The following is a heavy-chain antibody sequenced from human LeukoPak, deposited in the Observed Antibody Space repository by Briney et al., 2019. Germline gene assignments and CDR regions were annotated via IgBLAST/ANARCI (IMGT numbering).Heavy chain of an antibody. CDR1: GFTFSSYA. CDR3: ARGKIVATINDYYYYMDV. D-gene: IGHD5-12*01. V-gene: IGHV3-23*01. Sequence: GGSLRLSCAASGFTFSSYAMSWVRQAPGKGLEWVSAISGSGGSTYYADSVKGRFTISRDNSQNTLYLQMNSLRAEDTAVYYCARGKIVATINDYYYYMDVWGKGTTVTVPS. CDR2: ISGSGGST. J-gene: IGHJ6*03.